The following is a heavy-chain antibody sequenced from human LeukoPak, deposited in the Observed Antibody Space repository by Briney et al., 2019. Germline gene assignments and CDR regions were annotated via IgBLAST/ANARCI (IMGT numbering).Heavy chain of an antibody. Sequence: GGSLRLSCAASGFTFDRFTIHWVRQTPGKGLEWVSLINRRGHTFYADSVKGRFTISRDNSRNSVFLQMNSLRPEDTALYHCAKEVDCPSDCLFFHSWGQGALVTVSS. J-gene: IGHJ4*02. CDR2: INRRGHT. CDR1: GFTFDRFT. CDR3: AKEVDCPSDCLFFHS. V-gene: IGHV3-43*01. D-gene: IGHD2-21*02.